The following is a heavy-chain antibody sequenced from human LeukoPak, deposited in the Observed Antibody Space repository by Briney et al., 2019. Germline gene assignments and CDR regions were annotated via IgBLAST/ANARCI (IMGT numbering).Heavy chain of an antibody. CDR1: GGSFSGYY. J-gene: IGHJ3*02. V-gene: IGHV4-59*10. D-gene: IGHD6-13*01. CDR3: ARAPAAAGTGRAFDI. CDR2: IYSSGST. Sequence: SETLSLTCAVYGGSFSGYYWSWIRQPAGKGLEWLGRIYSSGSTNYNPSLNSRVTMSVDTSKNQFSLNLTSVTAADTAVYYCARAPAAAGTGRAFDIWGQGTMVTVSS.